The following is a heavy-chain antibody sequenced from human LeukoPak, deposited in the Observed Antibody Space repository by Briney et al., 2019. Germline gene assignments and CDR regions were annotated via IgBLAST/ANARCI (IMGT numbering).Heavy chain of an antibody. Sequence: GRSLRLSCAASGFTFSSYAMHWVRQAPGKGLGWVAVISYDGSNKYYADSVKGRFTISRDNSKKTRYLQMNRMRGEDTAVYYCARDPAPEYSSGWYYFDYWGQGTLVTVSS. D-gene: IGHD6-19*01. V-gene: IGHV3-30-3*01. J-gene: IGHJ4*02. CDR3: ARDPAPEYSSGWYYFDY. CDR1: GFTFSSYA. CDR2: ISYDGSNK.